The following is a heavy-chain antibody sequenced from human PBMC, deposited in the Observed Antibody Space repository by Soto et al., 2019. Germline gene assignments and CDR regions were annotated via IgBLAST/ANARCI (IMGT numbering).Heavy chain of an antibody. CDR1: GGSISSGGYY. CDR3: ARSPSSSWYGGGAFDI. CDR2: IYYSGST. V-gene: IGHV4-31*03. D-gene: IGHD6-13*01. J-gene: IGHJ3*02. Sequence: QVQLQESGPGLVKPSQTLSLTCTVSGGSISSGGYYWSWIRQHPGKGLEWIGYIYYSGSTYYNPSLKSRVTISVDTSKNQFSLKMRSVTAADTAVYYCARSPSSSWYGGGAFDIWGQGTMVTVSS.